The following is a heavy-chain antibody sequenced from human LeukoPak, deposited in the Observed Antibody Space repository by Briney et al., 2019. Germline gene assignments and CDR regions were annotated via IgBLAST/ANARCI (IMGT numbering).Heavy chain of an antibody. Sequence: GGSLRLSRAASGFTFSRYSMNWVRQAPGKGLEWVSSISSSSSYIYYADSVKGRFTISRDNAKNSTYLQMNSLRAEDTAVYYCARDRESSSWFDYWGQGTLVTVSS. CDR3: ARDRESSSWFDY. D-gene: IGHD6-13*01. CDR1: GFTFSRYS. J-gene: IGHJ4*02. CDR2: ISSSSSYI. V-gene: IGHV3-21*01.